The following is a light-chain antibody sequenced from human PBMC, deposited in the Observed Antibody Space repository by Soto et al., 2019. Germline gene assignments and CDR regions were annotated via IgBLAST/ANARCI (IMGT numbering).Light chain of an antibody. Sequence: EIVMTQSPATLSVSPGERATLSCRASQSVSTKLAWYRHKPGQAPRLLIYGASTRATGIPARFSGSGSGTEFTLTINSLRSEDFAVYYCQQYKNWPHFTFGPGTTVDIK. CDR1: QSVSTK. CDR3: QQYKNWPHFT. V-gene: IGKV3-15*01. J-gene: IGKJ3*01. CDR2: GAS.